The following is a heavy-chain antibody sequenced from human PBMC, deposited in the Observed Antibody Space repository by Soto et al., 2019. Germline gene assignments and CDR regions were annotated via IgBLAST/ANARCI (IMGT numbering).Heavy chain of an antibody. CDR2: ISSSSSYI. Sequence: GGSLRLSCAASGFTFRSYSMNWVRQAPGKGLEGVSSISSSSSYIYYADSVKGRFTISRDNAKNSLYLQMNSLRAEDTAVYYCARDGDFYYMDVWGKGTTVTVSS. CDR3: ARDGDFYYMDV. D-gene: IGHD7-27*01. CDR1: GFTFRSYS. J-gene: IGHJ6*03. V-gene: IGHV3-21*01.